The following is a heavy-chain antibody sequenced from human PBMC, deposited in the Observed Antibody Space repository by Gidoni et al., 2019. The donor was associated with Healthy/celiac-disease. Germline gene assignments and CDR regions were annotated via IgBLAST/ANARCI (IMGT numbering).Heavy chain of an antibody. Sequence: QVQLVETGGGGVQHGRARRRSCAASGVTVSSYAMHWVRQAPGKGLEWVAVISYDGSNKYYADSVKGLFTISRDNSKNTLYLQMNSLRAEDTAVYYCARRATSFTGWDYYFDYWGQGTLVTVSS. CDR1: GVTVSSYA. CDR2: ISYDGSNK. D-gene: IGHD1-26*01. V-gene: IGHV3-30-3*01. CDR3: ARRATSFTGWDYYFDY. J-gene: IGHJ4*02.